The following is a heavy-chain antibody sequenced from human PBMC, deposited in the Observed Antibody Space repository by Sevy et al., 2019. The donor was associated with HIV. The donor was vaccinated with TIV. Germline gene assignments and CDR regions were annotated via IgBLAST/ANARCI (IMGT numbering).Heavy chain of an antibody. V-gene: IGHV1-8*01. CDR3: ARYYYDSSGYYDYSGMDV. Sequence: ASVKVSCKASGYTFTSYDINWVRQATGQGLEWMGWMNPNSGNTGYAQKFQGRVTMTRNTSISTAYMELSSLRSEDTAIYYCARYYYDSSGYYDYSGMDVWGHGTTVTVSS. D-gene: IGHD3-22*01. CDR1: GYTFTSYD. CDR2: MNPNSGNT. J-gene: IGHJ6*02.